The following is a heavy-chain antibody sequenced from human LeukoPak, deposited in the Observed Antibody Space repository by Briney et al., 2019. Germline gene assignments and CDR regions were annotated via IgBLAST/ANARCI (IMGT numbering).Heavy chain of an antibody. Sequence: SETLSLTCTVSGGSISSYYWSWIRQPPGKGLEWIGCIYYSGSTNYNPSLKSRVTISVDTSKNQFSLKLSSVTAADTAVYYCAREGFDYWGQGTLVTVSS. CDR3: AREGFDY. CDR2: IYYSGST. CDR1: GGSISSYY. J-gene: IGHJ4*02. V-gene: IGHV4-59*01.